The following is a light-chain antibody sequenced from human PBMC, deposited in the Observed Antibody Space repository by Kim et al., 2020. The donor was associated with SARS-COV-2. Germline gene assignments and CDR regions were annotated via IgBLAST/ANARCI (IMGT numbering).Light chain of an antibody. CDR3: QQYGTSKT. CDR2: GAS. J-gene: IGKJ1*01. CDR1: QSVTSNY. V-gene: IGKV3-20*01. Sequence: WSPGERASLSCGASQSVTSNYLAWYQRRPGQAPRLLIYGASSRATGIPDRFSGSGSGTDFTLTISRLEPEDFAVYYCQQYGTSKTFGRGTKVDIK.